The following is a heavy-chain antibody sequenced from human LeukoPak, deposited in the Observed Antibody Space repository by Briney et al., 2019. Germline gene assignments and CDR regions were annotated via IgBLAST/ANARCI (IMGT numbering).Heavy chain of an antibody. D-gene: IGHD1-26*01. V-gene: IGHV4-4*09. Sequence: SETLSLTCTVSGASISNYYWSWIRQTPEKGLEWMGHIHTSGGGSYYPSLKSRLTMSIDTSRSQPSLKLTSVTAADTAVYFCARLGSYHDFWGQGALVTVSS. J-gene: IGHJ4*02. CDR1: GASISNYY. CDR2: IHTSGGG. CDR3: ARLGSYHDF.